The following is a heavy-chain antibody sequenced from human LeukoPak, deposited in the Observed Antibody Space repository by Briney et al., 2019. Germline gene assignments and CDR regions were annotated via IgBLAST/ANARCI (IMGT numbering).Heavy chain of an antibody. J-gene: IGHJ4*02. V-gene: IGHV4-30-4*01. D-gene: IGHD4-11*01. Sequence: PSETLSLTCTVSGGSISSGDYYWSWIRQPPGKGLEWIGYIYYSGSTYYNPSLKSRVTISVDTSKNQFSLKLCSVTAADTAVYYCARSPRRRLQGPGPFDYWGQGTLVTVSS. CDR2: IYYSGST. CDR3: ARSPRRRLQGPGPFDY. CDR1: GGSISSGDYY.